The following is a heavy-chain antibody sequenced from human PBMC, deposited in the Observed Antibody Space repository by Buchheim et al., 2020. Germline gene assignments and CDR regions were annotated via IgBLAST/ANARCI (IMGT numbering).Heavy chain of an antibody. Sequence: EVPLVESGGGLVKPGGSLRLSCAASGFTFSSYSMNWVRQAPGKGLEWVSSISSSSSYIYYADSVKGRFTISRDNAKHSLYLQMNSLRAEDTAVYYCARDLRGGYYYYGMDVWGQGTT. CDR3: ARDLRGGYYYYGMDV. CDR2: ISSSSSYI. D-gene: IGHD3-10*01. J-gene: IGHJ6*02. V-gene: IGHV3-21*01. CDR1: GFTFSSYS.